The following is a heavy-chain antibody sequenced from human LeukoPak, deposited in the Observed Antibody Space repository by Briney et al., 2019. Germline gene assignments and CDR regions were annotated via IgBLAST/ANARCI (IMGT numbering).Heavy chain of an antibody. CDR2: ISSNGGST. CDR3: ARDLYCSSTSCYID. V-gene: IGHV3-64*01. CDR1: GFTFSSYA. Sequence: PGGSLRLSCAAPGFTFSSYAMHWVRQAPGKGLEYVSAISSNGGSTYYANSVKGRFTISRDNSKNTLYLQMGSLRAEDMAVYYCARDLYCSSTSCYIDWGQGTLVTVSS. D-gene: IGHD2-2*02. J-gene: IGHJ4*02.